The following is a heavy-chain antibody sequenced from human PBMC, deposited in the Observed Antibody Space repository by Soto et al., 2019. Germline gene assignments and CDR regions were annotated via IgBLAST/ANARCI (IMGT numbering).Heavy chain of an antibody. CDR2: ISYDGSNK. D-gene: IGHD2-15*01. V-gene: IGHV3-30*03. CDR1: GFTFSSYG. J-gene: IGHJ4*02. Sequence: GGSLRLSCAASGFTFSSYGMHWVRQAPGKGLEWVAVISYDGSNKYYARSVKGQVTISVDKSISRAYLQWSSMKASDSAMYFRARIGSSYNPFDYWGRGTLVTVYS. CDR3: ARIGSSYNPFDY.